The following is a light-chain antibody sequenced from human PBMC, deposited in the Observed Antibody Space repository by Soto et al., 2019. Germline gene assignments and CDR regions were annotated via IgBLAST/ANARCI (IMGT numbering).Light chain of an antibody. V-gene: IGKV3-20*01. CDR3: QQYNNWPPLT. J-gene: IGKJ4*01. CDR1: QTVSSSY. Sequence: EIVLTQSPGTLSLSPGVRATLSCRASQTVSSSYLAWSQQKPGQAPRPLIYGASNRATGVPDRFSGSGSGTEFTLTISSLQSEDFAVYYCQQYNNWPPLTFGGGTKVEIK. CDR2: GAS.